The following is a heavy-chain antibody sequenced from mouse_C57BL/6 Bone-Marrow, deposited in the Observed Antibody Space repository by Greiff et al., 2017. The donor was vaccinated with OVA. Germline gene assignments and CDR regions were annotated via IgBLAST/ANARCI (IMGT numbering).Heavy chain of an antibody. CDR3: SRHEDIYYDYDGGGAWFAY. V-gene: IGHV1-62-2*01. J-gene: IGHJ3*01. Sequence: VQLQQSGAELVKPGASVKLSCKASGYTFTEYTIHWVKQRSGQGLEWIGWFYPGSGSIKYNEKFKDKATLTADKSSSTVYMELSRLTSEDSAVYFCSRHEDIYYDYDGGGAWFAYWGQGTLVTVSA. D-gene: IGHD2-4*01. CDR2: FYPGSGSI. CDR1: GYTFTEYT.